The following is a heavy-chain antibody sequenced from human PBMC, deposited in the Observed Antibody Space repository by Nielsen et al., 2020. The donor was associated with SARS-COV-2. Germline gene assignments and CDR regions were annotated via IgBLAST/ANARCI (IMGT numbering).Heavy chain of an antibody. CDR2: INPNSGGT. CDR3: ARATLSLYYYYGMDV. J-gene: IGHJ6*02. CDR1: GYTFTGYY. V-gene: IGHV1-2*06. Sequence: ASVKVSCKASGYTFTGYYMHWVRQAPGQGLEWMGRINPNSGGTNYAQKFQGRVTMTRDTSISTAYMELSRLRSDDTAVYYCARATLSLYYYYGMDVWDQGTTVTVSS.